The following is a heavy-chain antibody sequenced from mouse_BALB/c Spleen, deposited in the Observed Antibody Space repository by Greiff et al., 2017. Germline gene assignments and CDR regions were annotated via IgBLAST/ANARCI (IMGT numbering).Heavy chain of an antibody. CDR1: GFTFSSYT. CDR2: ISSGGSYT. V-gene: IGHV5-6-4*01. CDR3: TRGGGLLAWFAY. D-gene: IGHD2-3*01. J-gene: IGHJ3*01. Sequence: EVQLVESGGGLVKPGGSLKLSCAASGFTFSSYTMSWVRQTPEKRLEWVATISSGGSYTYYPDSVKGRFTISRDNAKNTLYLQMSSLKSEDTAMYYCTRGGGLLAWFAYWGQGTLVTVSA.